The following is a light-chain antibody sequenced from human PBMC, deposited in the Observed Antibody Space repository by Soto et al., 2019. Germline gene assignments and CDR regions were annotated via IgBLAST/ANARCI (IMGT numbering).Light chain of an antibody. Sequence: SYELTQPPSVSVAPGKTARITCGGNNIGSKSVHSYQQKPGQAPVLVIYYDSDRPSGNPERFSGSNSGNTATLTISRVEAGDEADYYCQVWDSSSDHVVFGGGTKLTVL. CDR1: NIGSKS. CDR3: QVWDSSSDHVV. CDR2: YDS. V-gene: IGLV3-21*04. J-gene: IGLJ2*01.